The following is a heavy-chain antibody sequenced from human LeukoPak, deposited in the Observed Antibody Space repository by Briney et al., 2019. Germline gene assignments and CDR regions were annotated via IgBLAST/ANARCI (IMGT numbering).Heavy chain of an antibody. V-gene: IGHV4-39*01. Sequence: SETLSLTCTVSGGSISSSSYYWGWIRQPPGKGLEWIGSIYYSGSTYYNPSLKSRVTISVDTSKNQFSLKLSSVAAADTAVYYCARRLAGTEDYWGQGTLVTVSS. CDR3: ARRLAGTEDY. D-gene: IGHD6-13*01. J-gene: IGHJ4*02. CDR2: IYYSGST. CDR1: GGSISSSSYY.